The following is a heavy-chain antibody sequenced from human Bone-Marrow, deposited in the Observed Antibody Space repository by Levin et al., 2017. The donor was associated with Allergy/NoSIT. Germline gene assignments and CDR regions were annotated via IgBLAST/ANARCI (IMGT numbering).Heavy chain of an antibody. V-gene: IGHV3-53*01. J-gene: IGHJ6*03. CDR3: NGPSPDSRRYCIGDGCYSLYQYYMDV. D-gene: IGHD2-15*01. Sequence: GGSLRLSCAASGVSVSINYMSWVRQAPGKGLEWVSVIYSGGSTYYAGSVRGRFTISRDSSKNTVYLQMNSLRADDTAVYYCNGPSPDSRRYCIGDGCYSLYQYYMDVWGKGTMVTVSS. CDR1: GVSVSINY. CDR2: IYSGGST.